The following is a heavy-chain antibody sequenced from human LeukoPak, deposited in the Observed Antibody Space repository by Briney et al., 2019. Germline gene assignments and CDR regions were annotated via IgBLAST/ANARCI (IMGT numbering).Heavy chain of an antibody. CDR2: IIPIFGTA. Sequence: GASVKVSCKASGGTFSSYAISWVRQAPGQGLEWMGGIIPIFGTANYAQKFQGRVTITADESTSTAYMELSSLRSEDTAAYYCAREDGGYGDYGISPDAFDIWGQGTMVTVSS. J-gene: IGHJ3*02. D-gene: IGHD4-17*01. CDR1: GGTFSSYA. CDR3: AREDGGYGDYGISPDAFDI. V-gene: IGHV1-69*01.